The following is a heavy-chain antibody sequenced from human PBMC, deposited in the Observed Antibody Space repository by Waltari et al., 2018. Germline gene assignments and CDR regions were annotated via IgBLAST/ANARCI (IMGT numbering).Heavy chain of an antibody. V-gene: IGHV4-39*01. CDR3: ARRAAADGPYYFDF. Sequence: QLLLQESAPGLMNPAEMLSLTSTAGDSFSSSSCYYWGWIRPPPGKGLEWIGSIYYSGSTYYNPSLKSRVTISVDTSKNQFSLKLSSVTAADTAVYYCARRAAADGPYYFDFWGQGTLVTVSS. CDR2: IYYSGST. CDR1: DSFSSSSCYY. D-gene: IGHD6-13*01. J-gene: IGHJ4*02.